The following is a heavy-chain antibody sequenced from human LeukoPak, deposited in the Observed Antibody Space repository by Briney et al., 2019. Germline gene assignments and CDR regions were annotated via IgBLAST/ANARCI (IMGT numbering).Heavy chain of an antibody. CDR2: ISASGRSK. D-gene: IGHD3-3*01. CDR1: GFTFTSYA. CDR3: AKGAQYDFWAGYTLEYFDV. Sequence: GGSLRLSCAASGFTFTSYAMNWVRQAPGKGLEGGSFISASGRSKHYADSVRGRFTISRDNSNNTLYLQINSLRAEDTAAYYCAKGAQYDFWAGYTLEYFDVWGKGTLVTVSS. V-gene: IGHV3-23*01. J-gene: IGHJ4*02.